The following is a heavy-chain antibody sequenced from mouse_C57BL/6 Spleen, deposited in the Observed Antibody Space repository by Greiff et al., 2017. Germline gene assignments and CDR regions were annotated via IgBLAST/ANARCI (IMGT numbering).Heavy chain of an antibody. CDR3: ARSGFDCYGRGDYFDY. CDR2: INPSNGGT. CDR1: GYTFTSYW. Sequence: QVQLQQPGTELVKPGASVKLSCKASGYTFTSYWMHWVKQRPGQGLEWIGNINPSNGGTNYNEKFKSKATLTVDKSSSTAYMQLSSLTSEDSAVYCCARSGFDCYGRGDYFDYWGQGTTLTVSS. V-gene: IGHV1-53*01. D-gene: IGHD1-1*01. J-gene: IGHJ2*01.